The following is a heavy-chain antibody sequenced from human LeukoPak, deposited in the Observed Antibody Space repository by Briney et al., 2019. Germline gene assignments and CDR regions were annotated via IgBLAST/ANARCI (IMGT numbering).Heavy chain of an antibody. CDR3: TRQVGVSSALGYSDS. Sequence: SETLSLTCSVSDSSITNDYYWGWIRQPPGKGLGWIGSISYGGSTHYNASLKSRVTISLAMSKSQFSLHLSSVTAADTAVYYCTRQVGVSSALGYSDSWGQGILVTVSS. V-gene: IGHV4-38-2*02. CDR1: DSSITNDYY. D-gene: IGHD1-26*01. J-gene: IGHJ4*02. CDR2: ISYGGST.